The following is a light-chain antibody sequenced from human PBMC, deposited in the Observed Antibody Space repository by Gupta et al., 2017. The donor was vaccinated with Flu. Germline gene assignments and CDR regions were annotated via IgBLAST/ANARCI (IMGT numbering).Light chain of an antibody. V-gene: IGKV3-11*01. Sequence: PATLSLSIGERATLSCRASQIIGRKLAGYQQKPGRAPRLLIYDTSNRATDIPARFSGSGSGTDFTLTIDRLEAEDFAVYCCQHRSLWPLTFGGGTMVEIK. J-gene: IGKJ4*01. CDR2: DTS. CDR3: QHRSLWPLT. CDR1: QIIGRK.